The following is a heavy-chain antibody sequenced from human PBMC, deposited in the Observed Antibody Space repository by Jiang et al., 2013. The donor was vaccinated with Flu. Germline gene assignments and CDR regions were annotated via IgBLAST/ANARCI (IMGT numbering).Heavy chain of an antibody. V-gene: IGHV5-51*01. CDR2: IYPGDSDT. Sequence: GAEVKKPGESLKISCKGSGYSFTSYWIGWVRQMPGKGLEWMGIIYPGDSDTRYSPAFQGQVSISVDKSTSTTYPQWSSLKASDTAMYYCARTYGDYALRYWGQGTMVTVSS. CDR1: GYSFTSYW. CDR3: ARTYGDYALRY. D-gene: IGHD4-17*01. J-gene: IGHJ3*01.